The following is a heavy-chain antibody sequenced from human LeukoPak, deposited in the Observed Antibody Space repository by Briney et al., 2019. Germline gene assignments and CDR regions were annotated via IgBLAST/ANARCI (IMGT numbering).Heavy chain of an antibody. CDR2: ISGSGGST. CDR1: GFTFSSYA. V-gene: IGHV3-23*01. J-gene: IGHJ4*02. CDR3: AKVTSSGWYADY. Sequence: GGSLRLSCAASGFTFSSYAMIWVRQAPGKGLEWVSGISGSGGSTYYADSVKGRFTISRDNSKNTLYLQMNSLRAEDTAIYYCAKVTSSGWYADYCGQGTLVTVSS. D-gene: IGHD6-19*01.